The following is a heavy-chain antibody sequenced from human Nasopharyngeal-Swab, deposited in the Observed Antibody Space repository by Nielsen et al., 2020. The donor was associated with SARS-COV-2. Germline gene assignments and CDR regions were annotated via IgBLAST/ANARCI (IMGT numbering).Heavy chain of an antibody. CDR2: ISSSSSYI. CDR1: GFTFSSYS. Sequence: GGSLRLSCAASGFTFSSYSMNWVRQAPGKRLEWVSSISSSSSYIYYADSVKGRFTISRDNAKNSLYLQMNSLRAEDTAVYYCASLGWELLHAFDIWGQGTMVTVSS. J-gene: IGHJ3*02. D-gene: IGHD1-26*01. V-gene: IGHV3-21*01. CDR3: ASLGWELLHAFDI.